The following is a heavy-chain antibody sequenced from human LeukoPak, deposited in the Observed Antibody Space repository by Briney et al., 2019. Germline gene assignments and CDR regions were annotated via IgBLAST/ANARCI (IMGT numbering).Heavy chain of an antibody. CDR1: GGSISSGGYY. J-gene: IGHJ4*02. CDR3: ARDEAGTDGYDY. D-gene: IGHD6-19*01. CDR2: IYYSGST. V-gene: IGHV4-31*03. Sequence: SQTLSLTCTVSGGSISSGGYYWRWIRQHPGKGLEWIGYIYYSGSTYYNPSLKSRVTISVDTSKNQFSLKLSSVTAADTAVYYCARDEAGTDGYDYWGQGTLVTVSS.